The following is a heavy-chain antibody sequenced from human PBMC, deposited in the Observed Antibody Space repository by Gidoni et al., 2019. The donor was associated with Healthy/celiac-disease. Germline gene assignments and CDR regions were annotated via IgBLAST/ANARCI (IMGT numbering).Heavy chain of an antibody. J-gene: IGHJ4*02. CDR3: ARDGVTALIVGATIFLDY. CDR1: GYNFTSYY. Sequence: QVQLLQSGAEVKKPGASVKVSCKASGYNFTSYYMHWVRQAPGQGLEWMGIINPSGGSTSYAQKFQGRVTMTRDTSTSTVYMELSSLRSEDTAVYYCARDGVTALIVGATIFLDYWGQGTLVTVSS. V-gene: IGHV1-46*01. CDR2: INPSGGST. D-gene: IGHD1-26*01.